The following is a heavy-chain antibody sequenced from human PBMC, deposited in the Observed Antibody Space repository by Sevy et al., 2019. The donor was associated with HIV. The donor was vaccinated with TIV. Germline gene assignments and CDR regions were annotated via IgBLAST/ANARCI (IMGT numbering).Heavy chain of an antibody. Sequence: GESLKISCKASGYTFTNYYIHWMRQAPGQGLEWMGIINPSGGSTSYAQKFQGRVTMTRDTSTSTVYMELSSLRSEDTAVYYCARDSTVITVFQYWGQGTLVTVSS. J-gene: IGHJ4*02. V-gene: IGHV1-46*01. CDR3: ARDSTVITVFQY. CDR2: INPSGGST. CDR1: GYTFTNYY. D-gene: IGHD1-20*01.